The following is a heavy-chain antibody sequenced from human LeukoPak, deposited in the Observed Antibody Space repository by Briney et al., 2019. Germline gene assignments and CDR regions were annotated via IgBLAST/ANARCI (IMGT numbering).Heavy chain of an antibody. V-gene: IGHV2-5*01. Sequence: SGPTLVKPTQTLTLTCTFSGFSLSTTGVAVAWIRQPPGKALEWLAVTYWNNDKSYSPSLKSRLTITKDTSKNQVVLIMANMDPVDTGTYYCAHKGRGSGSYTMWGQGTLVAVSS. CDR2: TYWNNDK. CDR1: GFSLSTTGVA. CDR3: AHKGRGSGSYTM. D-gene: IGHD3-10*01. J-gene: IGHJ4*02.